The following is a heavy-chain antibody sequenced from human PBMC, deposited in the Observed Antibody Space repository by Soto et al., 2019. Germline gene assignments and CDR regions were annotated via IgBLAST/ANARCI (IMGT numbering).Heavy chain of an antibody. CDR3: AKGGKRSGWYWGG. CDR2: ISGSGGST. V-gene: IGHV3-23*01. D-gene: IGHD6-19*01. CDR1: GFTFSSYA. Sequence: EVQLLESGGGLVQPGGSLRLSCAASGFTFSSYAMSWVRQAPGKGLEWVSAISGSGGSTYYADSVKGRFTISRDNSKKALYRQMKSRRAGDTAVYYCAKGGKRSGWYWGGWGQGTLVTVSS. J-gene: IGHJ4*02.